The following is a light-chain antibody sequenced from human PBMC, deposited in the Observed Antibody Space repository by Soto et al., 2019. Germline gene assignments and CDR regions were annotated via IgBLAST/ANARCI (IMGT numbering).Light chain of an antibody. V-gene: IGLV6-57*03. J-gene: IGLJ3*02. CDR3: QSYDSSNWV. CDR2: EDN. Sequence: NFMLTQPHSVSESPGKTVTISCTRSSGSIASNYVQWYPQRPGSAPTTVIYEDNQRPSGVPDRFSGSIDSSSNSASPAISGLKTEDEADYYCQSYDSSNWVFGGGTHLTVL. CDR1: SGSIASNY.